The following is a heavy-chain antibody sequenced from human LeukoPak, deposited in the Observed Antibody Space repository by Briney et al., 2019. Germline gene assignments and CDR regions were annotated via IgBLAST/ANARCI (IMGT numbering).Heavy chain of an antibody. D-gene: IGHD3-10*01. CDR3: ARDSESYYNVGSWFDP. CDR2: IIPIFGTA. Sequence: SVKVSCKASGGTFSSYAISWVRQAPGQGLEWMGGIIPIFGTANHAQKFQGRVTITADESTSTDYMELSSLRSEDTAVYYCARDSESYYNVGSWFDPWGQGTLVTVSS. CDR1: GGTFSSYA. V-gene: IGHV1-69*13. J-gene: IGHJ5*02.